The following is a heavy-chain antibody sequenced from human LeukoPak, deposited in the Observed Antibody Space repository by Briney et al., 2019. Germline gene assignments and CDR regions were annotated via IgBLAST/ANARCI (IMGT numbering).Heavy chain of an antibody. V-gene: IGHV4-34*01. Sequence: PSETLSLTCAVYGGSFSGYYWSWIRQPPGKGLEWIGEINHSGSTNYNQSLKSRVTISVDTSKNQFSLKLSSVTAADTAVYYCARAPGYSSSSGGLDPWGQGTLVTVSS. D-gene: IGHD6-6*01. CDR1: GGSFSGYY. J-gene: IGHJ5*02. CDR3: ARAPGYSSSSGGLDP. CDR2: INHSGST.